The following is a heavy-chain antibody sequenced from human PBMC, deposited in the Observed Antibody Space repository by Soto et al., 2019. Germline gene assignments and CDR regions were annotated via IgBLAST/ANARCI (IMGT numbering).Heavy chain of an antibody. CDR3: ARHVWGGEKYYYYYMDV. Sequence: SETLSLTCTVSGGSISSYYWSWIRQPPGKGLEWIGYIYYSGSTNYNPSLKSRVTISVDTSKNQFSLKLSSVTAADTAVYYCARHVWGGEKYYYYYMDVWGKGTTVTVSS. D-gene: IGHD3-16*01. CDR1: GGSISSYY. J-gene: IGHJ6*03. V-gene: IGHV4-59*08. CDR2: IYYSGST.